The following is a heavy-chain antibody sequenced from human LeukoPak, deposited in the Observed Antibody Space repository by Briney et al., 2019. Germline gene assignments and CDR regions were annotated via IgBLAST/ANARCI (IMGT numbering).Heavy chain of an antibody. J-gene: IGHJ4*02. D-gene: IGHD2-15*01. V-gene: IGHV1-2*02. CDR2: INPNSVGT. CDR3: ARERTLTSCYDY. CDR1: GYTFTSYY. Sequence: GASVKVSCKASGYTFTSYYMHWVRQAPGQGLEWMGWINPNSVGTNYAQKFQGRVTMTRDTSISTAYMELSRLRSDDTAVYYCARERTLTSCYDYWGQGTLVTVSS.